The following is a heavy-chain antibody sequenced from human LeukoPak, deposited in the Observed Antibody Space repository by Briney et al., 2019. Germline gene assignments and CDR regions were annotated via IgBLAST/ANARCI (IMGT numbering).Heavy chain of an antibody. V-gene: IGHV3-64D*06. CDR3: VKDRSIAAPNNDFFDS. CDR2: ISSNGATT. D-gene: IGHD6-6*01. Sequence: GGSLRLSCSASGFTFNRFYLHWVRQAPGKGLEFVSHISSNGATTYYADSVKGRFTISRDNSKNTLYLQMSSLRADDTAVYYCVKDRSIAAPNNDFFDSWGQGAPGTVS. CDR1: GFTFNRFY. J-gene: IGHJ4*02.